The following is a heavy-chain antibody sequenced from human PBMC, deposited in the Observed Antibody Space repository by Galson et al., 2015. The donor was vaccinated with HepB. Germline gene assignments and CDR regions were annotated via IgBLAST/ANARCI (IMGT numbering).Heavy chain of an antibody. CDR3: ARDRLGGSYFDY. CDR2: ISYDGSNK. Sequence: SLRLSCAASGFTFSSYAMHWVRQAPGKGLEWVAVISYDGSNKYYADSVKGRFTISRDNSKNTLYLQMNSLRAEDTAVYYCARDRLGGSYFDYWGQGTLVTVSS. D-gene: IGHD1-26*01. V-gene: IGHV3-30-3*01. J-gene: IGHJ4*02. CDR1: GFTFSSYA.